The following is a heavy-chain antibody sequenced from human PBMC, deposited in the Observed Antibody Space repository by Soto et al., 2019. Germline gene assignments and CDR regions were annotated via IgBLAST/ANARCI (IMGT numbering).Heavy chain of an antibody. CDR3: ARDGGTYGMDV. J-gene: IGHJ6*02. CDR2: IYYSGST. V-gene: IGHV4-59*01. CDR1: GGSISSSY. Sequence: QVQLQESGPGLVKPSETLSLTCTVSGGSISSSYWNWIRQPPGKGLEWIGYIYYSGSTNYNPSLKSRVTISVDTSKNQFSLKLSSVTAADKAVYYCARDGGTYGMDVWGQGTPVNVSS. D-gene: IGHD3-16*01.